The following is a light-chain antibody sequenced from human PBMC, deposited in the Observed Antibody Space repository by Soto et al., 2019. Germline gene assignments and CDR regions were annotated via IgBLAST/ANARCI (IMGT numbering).Light chain of an antibody. CDR1: QSALYSSNNKNY. V-gene: IGKV4-1*01. Sequence: DIVMTQSPDSLAVSLGERATINCKSSQSALYSSNNKNYLAWYQQKPGQPPKLLIYWASTRESGVPDRFSGRGSGADFTLTISSLQAEDVVFYDCQHYGNTPRTVGQGTKVEIK. CDR3: QHYGNTPRT. CDR2: WAS. J-gene: IGKJ1*01.